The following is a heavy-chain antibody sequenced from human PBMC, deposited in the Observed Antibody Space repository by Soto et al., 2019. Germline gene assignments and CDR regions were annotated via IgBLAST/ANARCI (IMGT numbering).Heavy chain of an antibody. CDR3: ARDLHLTETTLNSYYYAMDV. J-gene: IGHJ6*01. Sequence: PSETLSVTSTFSVGSSSIGSYALSWIRQPPGQGMEWIGYIFYSGTTYYNPSLKSRVTISLDTSGNQFSLKLSSVTAADTAVYYCARDLHLTETTLNSYYYAMDVWGQGTTVTVSS. CDR1: VGSSSIGSYA. D-gene: IGHD1-20*01. V-gene: IGHV4-30-4*01. CDR2: IFYSGTT.